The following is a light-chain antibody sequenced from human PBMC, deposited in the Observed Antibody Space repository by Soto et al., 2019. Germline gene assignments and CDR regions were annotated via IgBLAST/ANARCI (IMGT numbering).Light chain of an antibody. CDR3: QHYYTYPWT. CDR2: AAS. Sequence: AIRMTQSPSSLSASTGVRVTITCRASQDIGDNLVWYQQKPGKAPKVLIHAASTLQGGVSSRFSGSRSGTDFTLTINSLQSEDFATYYCQHYYTYPWTFGQGTKVEV. J-gene: IGKJ1*01. CDR1: QDIGDN. V-gene: IGKV1-8*01.